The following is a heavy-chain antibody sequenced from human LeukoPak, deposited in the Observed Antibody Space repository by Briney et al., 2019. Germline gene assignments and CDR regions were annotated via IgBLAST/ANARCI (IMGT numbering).Heavy chain of an antibody. CDR2: ISSRSSYI. J-gene: IGHJ4*02. V-gene: IGHV3-21*01. CDR1: GFTFSSYS. D-gene: IGHD1-14*01. CDR3: TRDRSRAEDD. Sequence: PGGSLRLSCAASGFTFSSYSMNWVRQAPGKGLEWASSISSRSSYIYYADSVKGRFTISRDNANNLLYLQMNSLRGEDTAVYYCTRDRSRAEDDWGQGTLVTVSS.